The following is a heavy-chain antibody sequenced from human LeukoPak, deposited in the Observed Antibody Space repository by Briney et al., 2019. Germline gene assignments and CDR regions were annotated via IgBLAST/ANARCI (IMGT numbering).Heavy chain of an antibody. V-gene: IGHV3-48*03. CDR3: AELGITMIGGV. J-gene: IGHJ6*04. Sequence: GGSLRLSCAASGFTFSSYEMNWVRQAPGKGLEWVSCISSSGSTIYYADSVKGRLTISRDNAKSSLYLQMNSLRAEDTAVYYCAELGITMIGGVWGKGTTVTISS. CDR2: ISSSGSTI. D-gene: IGHD3-10*02. CDR1: GFTFSSYE.